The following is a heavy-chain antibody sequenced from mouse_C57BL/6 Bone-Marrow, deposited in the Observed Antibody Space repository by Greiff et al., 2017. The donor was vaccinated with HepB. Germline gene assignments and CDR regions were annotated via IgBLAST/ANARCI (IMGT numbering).Heavy chain of an antibody. Sequence: VHLVESGAELAKPGASVKLSCKASGYTFTSYWMHLVKQRPGQGLEWIEYINPSSGYTKYNQKFKNKATLSTDKSSITAYMQLSSLTYEASAVYYCARVAGYYYGSSYGYFDVWGTGTTVTVSS. CDR1: GYTFTSYW. J-gene: IGHJ1*03. CDR3: ARVAGYYYGSSYGYFDV. D-gene: IGHD1-1*01. V-gene: IGHV1-7*01. CDR2: INPSSGYT.